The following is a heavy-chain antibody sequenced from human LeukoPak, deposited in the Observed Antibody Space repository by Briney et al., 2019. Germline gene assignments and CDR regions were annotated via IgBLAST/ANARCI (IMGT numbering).Heavy chain of an antibody. J-gene: IGHJ4*02. V-gene: IGHV6-1*01. D-gene: IGHD6-19*01. Sequence: SQTLSLTCAISGDSVSSNSAAWNWIRQSPSRGLEWLGRTYYRSKWYNNYALSVKSRMTVNPDTSKNQISLQLNSVTPEDTAVYYYARESAGTYYFDYWGQGALVTVSS. CDR1: GDSVSSNSAA. CDR2: TYYRSKWYN. CDR3: ARESAGTYYFDY.